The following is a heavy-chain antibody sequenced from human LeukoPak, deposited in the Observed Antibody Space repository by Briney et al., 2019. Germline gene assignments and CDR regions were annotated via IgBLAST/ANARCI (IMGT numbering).Heavy chain of an antibody. D-gene: IGHD6-19*01. V-gene: IGHV3-66*01. J-gene: IGHJ4*02. CDR3: ATIVSDSSGWYHFDH. CDR1: GFTVSSKY. CDR2: INSGGTT. Sequence: GGSLRLSCAASGFTVSSKYMAWVRQASGKGLEWVSFINSGGTTNYADSVKGRFTISRDYPKNTLNLQMNSLRAEDTAVYYCATIVSDSSGWYHFDHWGQGALVTVSS.